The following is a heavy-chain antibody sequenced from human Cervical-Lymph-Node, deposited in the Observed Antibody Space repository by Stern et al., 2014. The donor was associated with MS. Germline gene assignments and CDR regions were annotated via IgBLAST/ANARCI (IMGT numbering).Heavy chain of an antibody. Sequence: DQLVESGAEVKKPGSSVKVSCKASGGTFSINTISWVRQAPGQGLEWMGGIIPMFGTPNYAQKFQGRVTTTADESTSTVYLELSSLTSQDTAVYFCATDQGGIALYWGQGTLVTVSS. CDR2: IIPMFGTP. J-gene: IGHJ4*02. CDR1: GGTFSINT. D-gene: IGHD6-13*01. V-gene: IGHV1-69*01. CDR3: ATDQGGIALY.